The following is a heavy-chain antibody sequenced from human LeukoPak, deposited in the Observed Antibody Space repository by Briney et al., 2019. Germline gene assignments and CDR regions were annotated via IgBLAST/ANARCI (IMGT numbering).Heavy chain of an antibody. D-gene: IGHD3-22*01. CDR3: ARAIYDSSGFYQDYAFDI. CDR2: IYYSGST. CDR1: GGSISSGGYY. V-gene: IGHV4-31*03. J-gene: IGHJ3*02. Sequence: PSQTLSLTCTVSGGSISSGGYYWSWIRQHPGKGLEWIGYIYYSGSTYYNPSLKSRVTISGDTSKNQFSLKLNSVTAADTAVYYCARAIYDSSGFYQDYAFDIWGQGTMVTVSS.